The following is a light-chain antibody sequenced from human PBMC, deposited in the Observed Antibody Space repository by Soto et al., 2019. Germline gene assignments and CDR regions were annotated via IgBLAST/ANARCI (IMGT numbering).Light chain of an antibody. J-gene: IGKJ3*01. Sequence: DIQMTQSPSSLSASVGDRVTITCRASQSVSSYLNWYQQKPGKAPKVLIYETSNLQSGVPSRFSGSGSETDFTLTISSLQPEDFATYYGQQSHTLPVTFGPGTKVDIK. V-gene: IGKV1-39*01. CDR1: QSVSSY. CDR2: ETS. CDR3: QQSHTLPVT.